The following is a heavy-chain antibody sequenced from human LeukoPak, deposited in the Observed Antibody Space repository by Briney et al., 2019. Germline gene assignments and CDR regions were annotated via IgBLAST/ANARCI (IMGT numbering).Heavy chain of an antibody. Sequence: GGSLRLSCAVSGFMFSQHTMSWVRQAPGKGLEWVANIKQDGSEKYYVDSVKGRFTISRDNAKNSLYLQMNSLRAEDTAVYYCARDESWSLDYWGQGTLVTVSS. D-gene: IGHD6-13*01. J-gene: IGHJ4*02. CDR1: GFMFSQHT. CDR2: IKQDGSEK. CDR3: ARDESWSLDY. V-gene: IGHV3-7*01.